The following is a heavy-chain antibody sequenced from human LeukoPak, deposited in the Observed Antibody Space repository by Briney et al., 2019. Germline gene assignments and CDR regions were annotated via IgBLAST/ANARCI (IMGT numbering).Heavy chain of an antibody. Sequence: SVKVSCKASGGTFSSYAISWARQAPGQGLEWMGGIIPIFGTANYAQKFQGRVTITADESTSTAYMELSSLRSEDTAVYYCARSKIGYDFWSGYYGGRIDYWGQGTLVTVSS. CDR3: ARSKIGYDFWSGYYGGRIDY. CDR1: GGTFSSYA. J-gene: IGHJ4*02. D-gene: IGHD3-3*01. CDR2: IIPIFGTA. V-gene: IGHV1-69*13.